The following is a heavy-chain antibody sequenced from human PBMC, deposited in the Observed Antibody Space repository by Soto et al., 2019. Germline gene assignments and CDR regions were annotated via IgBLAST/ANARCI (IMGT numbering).Heavy chain of an antibody. D-gene: IGHD6-19*01. Sequence: PSETLSLTCTVSGGSISTSSYYWGWIRQPPGMGLEYIGSIYYSGSTYYNPSLKSRVTISVDTSKNQFSLKLGSVTAADTAVYYCARHEYSSGWYWMGWFDPWGQGTLVNVS. V-gene: IGHV4-39*01. CDR1: GGSISTSSYY. CDR2: IYYSGST. J-gene: IGHJ5*02. CDR3: ARHEYSSGWYWMGWFDP.